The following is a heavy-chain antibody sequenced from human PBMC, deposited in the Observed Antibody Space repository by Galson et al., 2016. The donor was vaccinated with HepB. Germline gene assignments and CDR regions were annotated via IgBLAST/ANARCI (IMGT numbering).Heavy chain of an antibody. Sequence: SLRLSCAASGITFRTYNMNWVRQAPGKGLEWVSSISRGSAYKYYADSVKGRFSIFRDNAKNSLYLQMNSLRVVDTAVYYCARPRDNYGHAIDIWGQGTMVTVSS. D-gene: IGHD3-10*01. CDR2: ISRGSAYK. J-gene: IGHJ3*02. V-gene: IGHV3-21*01. CDR3: ARPRDNYGHAIDI. CDR1: GITFRTYN.